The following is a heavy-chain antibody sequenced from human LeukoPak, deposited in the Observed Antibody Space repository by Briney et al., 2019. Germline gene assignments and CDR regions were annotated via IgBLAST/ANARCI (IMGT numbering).Heavy chain of an antibody. CDR3: ARRLCSGDTCYHNDS. Sequence: ASVKVSCKASGYTFTGYSMHWVRQAPGQGLEWMGWINPNSGGTNYAQKFQGRVTMTRDTSISTAYMELSWLRSDDTAVYYCARRLCSGDTCYHNDSWGQGTLVTVSS. J-gene: IGHJ5*01. CDR1: GYTFTGYS. CDR2: INPNSGGT. D-gene: IGHD2-15*01. V-gene: IGHV1-2*02.